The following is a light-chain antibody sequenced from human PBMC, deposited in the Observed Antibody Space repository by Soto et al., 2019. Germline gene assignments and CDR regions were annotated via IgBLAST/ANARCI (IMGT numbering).Light chain of an antibody. J-gene: IGKJ5*01. CDR2: AAS. V-gene: IGKV1-27*01. Sequence: DIQMTQSPSSLSASVGDRVTITCRASQGISNYLAWYQQKPGKVPKLLIYAASTLQSGVPSRFSGSGSGTDFTLTISSLRPQAVVTYYCPKSNSDPHITFGQGTRLEIK. CDR1: QGISNY. CDR3: PKSNSDPHIT.